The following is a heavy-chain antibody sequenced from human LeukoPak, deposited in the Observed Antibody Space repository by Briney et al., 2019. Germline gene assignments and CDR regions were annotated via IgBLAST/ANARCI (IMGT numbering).Heavy chain of an antibody. Sequence: GGSLRLSCAASGFTFDDYTMHWVRQAPGKGLEWVSLISWDGGSTYYADSVKGRFTISRDNSKNSLYLQMNSLRTEDTALYYCAKARYDSSGYYSYFDYWGQGTLVTVSS. D-gene: IGHD3-22*01. CDR3: AKARYDSSGYYSYFDY. V-gene: IGHV3-43*01. CDR1: GFTFDDYT. CDR2: ISWDGGST. J-gene: IGHJ4*02.